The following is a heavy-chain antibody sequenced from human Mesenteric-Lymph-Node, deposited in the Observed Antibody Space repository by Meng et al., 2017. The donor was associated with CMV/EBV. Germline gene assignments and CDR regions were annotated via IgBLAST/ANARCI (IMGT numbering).Heavy chain of an antibody. CDR3: ARVVSDSGGHTNWFDP. CDR1: APITDGDYF. D-gene: IGHD2-8*01. Sequence: APITDGDYFWSWIRQPPEQDLEWIGYIYHSGITYYNPSLESRASITVDTSKNHFSLKISSVTSTDTAVYHCARVVSDSGGHTNWFDPWGPGTLVTVSS. CDR2: IYHSGIT. J-gene: IGHJ5*02. V-gene: IGHV4-30-4*08.